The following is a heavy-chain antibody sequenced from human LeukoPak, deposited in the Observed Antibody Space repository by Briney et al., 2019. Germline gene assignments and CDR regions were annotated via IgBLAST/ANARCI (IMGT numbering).Heavy chain of an antibody. V-gene: IGHV3-72*01. CDR1: GFIFSDHY. Sequence: PGGSLRLSCAASGFIFSDHYMDWVRQAPGKGLEWVGRIRNKANGYTTEYAASVKGRFTISRDDSTNSLYLQMNSLKTEDTAVYFRAWTYSSSWDSTYFDCWGQGTLVTVSS. J-gene: IGHJ4*02. CDR3: AWTYSSSWDSTYFDC. CDR2: IRNKANGYTT. D-gene: IGHD6-13*01.